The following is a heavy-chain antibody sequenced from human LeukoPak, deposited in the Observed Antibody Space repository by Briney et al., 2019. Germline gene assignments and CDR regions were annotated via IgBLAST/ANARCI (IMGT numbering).Heavy chain of an antibody. V-gene: IGHV3-23*01. Sequence: GGSLRLSCEASGFTFSSYAMSWVRQAPGKGLEWVSAISGSGGSTYYADSVKGRFTISRDNSKNTLYLQMNSLRAEDTAVYYCAREDIVVVPATIRGYYGMDVWGQGTTVTVSS. CDR1: GFTFSSYA. J-gene: IGHJ6*02. CDR2: ISGSGGST. CDR3: AREDIVVVPATIRGYYGMDV. D-gene: IGHD2-2*01.